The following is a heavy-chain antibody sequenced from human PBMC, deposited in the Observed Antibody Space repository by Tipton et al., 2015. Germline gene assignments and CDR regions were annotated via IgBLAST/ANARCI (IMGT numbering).Heavy chain of an antibody. D-gene: IGHD3-9*01. CDR2: ISHSGNT. CDR3: ACQDYDSLTRDYQTVDY. V-gene: IGHV4-38-2*01. CDR1: AYSISSDYY. Sequence: RLVKPSETLSLTCAVSAYSISSDYYWGWIRQPPGKGLEWIGSISHSGNTYYNPSLKSRVTMSRDTSKNQFSLKLTSVTAADTAVYYCACQDYDSLTRDYQTVDYWGQGTLVTVSS. J-gene: IGHJ4*02.